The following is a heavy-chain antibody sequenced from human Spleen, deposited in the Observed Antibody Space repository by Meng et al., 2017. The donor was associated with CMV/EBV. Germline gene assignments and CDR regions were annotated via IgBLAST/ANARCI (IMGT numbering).Heavy chain of an antibody. V-gene: IGHV4-39*07. J-gene: IGHJ3*02. CDR3: ATVGIFGVVIIGAFDI. D-gene: IGHD3-3*01. CDR2: IYYSGST. Sequence: WVRQAPGKGLEWVGSIYYSGSTYYNPSLKSRVTISVDTSKNQFSLKLSSVTAADTAVYYCATVGIFGVVIIGAFDIWGQGTMVTVSS.